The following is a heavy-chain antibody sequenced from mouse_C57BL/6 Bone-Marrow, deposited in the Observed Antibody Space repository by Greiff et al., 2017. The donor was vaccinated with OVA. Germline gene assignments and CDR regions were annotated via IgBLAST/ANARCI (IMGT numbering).Heavy chain of an antibody. V-gene: IGHV1-18*01. CDR2: INPNNGGT. CDR1: GYTFTDYN. D-gene: IGHD1-1*01. J-gene: IGHJ2*01. Sequence: VQLKESGPELVKPGASVKIPCKASGYTFTDYNMDWVKQSHGKSLEWIGDINPNNGGTIYNQKFKGKATLTVDKSSSTAYMERRSLTSEDTAVYYCARRDILLYYFDYWGQGTTLTVSS. CDR3: ARRDILLYYFDY.